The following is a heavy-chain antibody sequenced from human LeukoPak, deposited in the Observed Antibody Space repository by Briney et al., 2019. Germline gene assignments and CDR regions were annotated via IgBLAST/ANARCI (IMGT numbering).Heavy chain of an antibody. D-gene: IGHD3-22*01. Sequence: ASVKVSCKASGYTFTGYCMHWVRQAPGQGLEWMGRINPNSGGTNYAQKFQGRVTMTRGTSISTAYMELSRLRSDDTAVYYCARALTYYDSSGYYLVNWFDPWGQGTLVTVSS. CDR1: GYTFTGYC. CDR3: ARALTYYDSSGYYLVNWFDP. V-gene: IGHV1-2*06. CDR2: INPNSGGT. J-gene: IGHJ5*02.